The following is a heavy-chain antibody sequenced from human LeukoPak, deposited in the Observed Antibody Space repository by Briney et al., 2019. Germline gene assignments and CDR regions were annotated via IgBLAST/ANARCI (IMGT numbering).Heavy chain of an antibody. J-gene: IGHJ4*02. CDR3: ARDFDMGITPGDDFDF. CDR1: GFSFSEYW. V-gene: IGHV3-74*01. D-gene: IGHD3-9*01. CDR2: IKEDGTYT. Sequence: TGGSLRLSCAASGFSFSEYWMHWVRQTPGEGLVWVARIKEDGTYTSYADSVKGRFTISRDNARNTVFLQMNSLRAEDTAVYYCARDFDMGITPGDDFDFWGQGTLVTVSS.